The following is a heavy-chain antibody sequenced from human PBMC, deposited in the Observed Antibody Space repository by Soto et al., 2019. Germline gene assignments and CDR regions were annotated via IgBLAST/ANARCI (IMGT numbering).Heavy chain of an antibody. V-gene: IGHV5-10-1*01. CDR3: ASHRDYYGSGSYEYGMDV. J-gene: IGHJ6*02. D-gene: IGHD3-10*01. Sequence: RGESLKISCKGSGYSFTSYWISWVRQMPGKGLEWMGRIDPSDSYTNYSPSFQGHVTISADKSISTAYLQWSSLKASDTAMYYCASHRDYYGSGSYEYGMDVWGQGTTVTVSS. CDR1: GYSFTSYW. CDR2: IDPSDSYT.